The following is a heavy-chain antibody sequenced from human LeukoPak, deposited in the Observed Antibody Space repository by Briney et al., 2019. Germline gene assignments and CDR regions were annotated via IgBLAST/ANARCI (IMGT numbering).Heavy chain of an antibody. CDR2: IYTSGST. Sequence: KPSETLSLTCTVSGGFIGTYYWSWIRQPAGKGLEWIGRIYTSGSTNYNPSLKSRVSMAVDTSKNQFSLKLTSVTAADTAVYYCARGQLATAMGRGYFDYWGQGTVVTVSS. CDR3: ARGQLATAMGRGYFDY. CDR1: GGFIGTYY. D-gene: IGHD5-18*01. J-gene: IGHJ4*02. V-gene: IGHV4-4*07.